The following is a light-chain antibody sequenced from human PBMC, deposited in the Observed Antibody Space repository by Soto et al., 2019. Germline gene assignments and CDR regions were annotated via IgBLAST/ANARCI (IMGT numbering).Light chain of an antibody. V-gene: IGLV2-8*01. CDR1: SSDVGGYNY. Sequence: QSVLTQPPSASGSPGQSVTISCTGTSSDVGGYNYVSWYQQHPDKAPTLIIYEVSKRPSGVPDRFSGSKSGNTASLTVSGLQADDEAHYYCSSYAGSARILFGGGTKVTVL. CDR3: SSYAGSARIL. J-gene: IGLJ2*01. CDR2: EVS.